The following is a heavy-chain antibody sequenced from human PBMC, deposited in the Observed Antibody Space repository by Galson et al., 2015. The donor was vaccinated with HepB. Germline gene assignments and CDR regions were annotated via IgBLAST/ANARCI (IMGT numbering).Heavy chain of an antibody. J-gene: IGHJ4*02. Sequence: SVKVSCKASGYTFTSYAMHWVRQAPGQGLEWMGWINAGNGNTKYSQKFQGRVTITRDTSASTAYMELSSLRSEDTAVYYCARSMLSRQQLAPLGYWGQGTLVTVSS. CDR2: INAGNGNT. CDR1: GYTFTSYA. D-gene: IGHD6-13*01. V-gene: IGHV1-3*01. CDR3: ARSMLSRQQLAPLGY.